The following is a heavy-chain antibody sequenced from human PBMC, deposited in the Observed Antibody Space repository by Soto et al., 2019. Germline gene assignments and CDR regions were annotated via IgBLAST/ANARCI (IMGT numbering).Heavy chain of an antibody. CDR1: GFTFDDYA. V-gene: IGHV3-9*01. CDR3: AKEHLYRPSYGFDY. CDR2: MSGNSGSI. J-gene: IGHJ4*02. Sequence: PGGSLRLAWAASGFTFDDYAMHWVRQAPGKGLGWVAGMSGNSGSIGYADSVKGRFTISRDNAKNSLYLQMKSLRDEDTDLYYCAKEHLYRPSYGFDYWGQGTLVTVSS. D-gene: IGHD3-16*02.